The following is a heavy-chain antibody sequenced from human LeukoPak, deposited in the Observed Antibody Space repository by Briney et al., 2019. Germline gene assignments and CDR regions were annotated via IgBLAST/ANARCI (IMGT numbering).Heavy chain of an antibody. Sequence: GASVKVSCKASGYTFTSYAISWVRQAPGQGLEWMGGIIPIFGTANYAQKFQGRVTITADESTSTAYMELSSLRSEDTAVYYCAKENWNYAFDIWGQGTMVTVSS. CDR3: AKENWNYAFDI. CDR2: IIPIFGTA. J-gene: IGHJ3*02. D-gene: IGHD1-7*01. V-gene: IGHV1-69*13. CDR1: GYTFTSYA.